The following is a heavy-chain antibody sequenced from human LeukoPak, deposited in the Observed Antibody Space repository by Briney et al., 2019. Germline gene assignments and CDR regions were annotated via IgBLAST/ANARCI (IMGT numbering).Heavy chain of an antibody. Sequence: GGSLRLSCAASGFTFSSYAMSWVRQAPGKGLEWVSAISGSGGSTYYADSVKGRFTISRDSSKNTLYLQMNSLRAEDTAVYYCAKDLRYYYDSNRDYWGQGTLVTVSS. CDR2: ISGSGGST. D-gene: IGHD3-22*01. CDR1: GFTFSSYA. CDR3: AKDLRYYYDSNRDY. V-gene: IGHV3-23*01. J-gene: IGHJ4*02.